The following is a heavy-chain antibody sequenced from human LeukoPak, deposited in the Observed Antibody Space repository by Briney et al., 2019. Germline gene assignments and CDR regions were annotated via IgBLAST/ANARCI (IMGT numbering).Heavy chain of an antibody. CDR3: ARGGGLDV. Sequence: PGGSLRLSCAASGFTFSNVWMSWARQAPGKGLEWVASINHNGSVNYYVDSVKGRFTISRDNAKNSLYLQMSNLRAEDTAVYFCARGGGLDVWGQGATVTVSS. CDR2: INHNGSVN. CDR1: GFTFSNVW. V-gene: IGHV3-7*03. D-gene: IGHD3-16*01. J-gene: IGHJ6*02.